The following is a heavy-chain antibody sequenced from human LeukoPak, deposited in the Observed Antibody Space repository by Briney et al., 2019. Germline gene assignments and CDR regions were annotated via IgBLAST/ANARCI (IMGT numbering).Heavy chain of an antibody. J-gene: IGHJ4*02. CDR2: IYYSGST. D-gene: IGHD1-26*01. V-gene: IGHV4-30-2*01. Sequence: SQTLSLTCTVSGGSISSGGYYWSWIRQPPGKGLEWIGYIYYSGSTYYNPSLKSRVTISVDRSKNQFSLKLSSVTAADTAVYYCARGSGSYLGGFDYWGQGTLVTVSS. CDR3: ARGSGSYLGGFDY. CDR1: GGSISSGGYY.